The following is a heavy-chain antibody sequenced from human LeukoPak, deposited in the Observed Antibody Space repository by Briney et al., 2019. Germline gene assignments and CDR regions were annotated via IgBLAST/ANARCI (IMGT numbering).Heavy chain of an antibody. CDR3: ARGYSSSWLSAGREDAFDI. CDR2: MNPNSGNT. Sequence: GASVKVSCKASGYTFTSYDINRVRQATGQGLEWMGWMNPNSGNTGYAQKFQGRVTMTRNTSISTAYMELSSLRSEDTAVYYCARGYSSSWLSAGREDAFDIWGQGTMVTVSS. V-gene: IGHV1-8*01. CDR1: GYTFTSYD. D-gene: IGHD6-13*01. J-gene: IGHJ3*02.